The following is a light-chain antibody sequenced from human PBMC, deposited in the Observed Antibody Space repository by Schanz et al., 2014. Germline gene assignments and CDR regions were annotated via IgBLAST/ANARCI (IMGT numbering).Light chain of an antibody. J-gene: IGKJ5*01. CDR1: QYVGSN. V-gene: IGKV3-20*01. Sequence: EVVMTRSPATLSLSPGERATLSCRSSQYVGSNLAWYQQRPGQAPSLLIYGASTRATGIPDRFSGSGSGTDFTLSLSRVGPEDFAVYYCQYYGTSPFTFGQGTRLDIK. CDR3: QYYGTSPFT. CDR2: GAS.